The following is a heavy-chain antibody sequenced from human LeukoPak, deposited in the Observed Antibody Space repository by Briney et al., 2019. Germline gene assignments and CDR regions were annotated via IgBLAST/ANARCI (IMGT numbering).Heavy chain of an antibody. D-gene: IGHD3-10*01. Sequence: PGGSLRLSCAASGFTFSSYAMHWVRQAPGKGLEYVSAISSNGGSTYYANSVKGRFTISRDNSKNTLYLQMNSLRAEDTAVYYCAKEEFGSGSYYPSHFDYWGQGTLVTVSS. CDR3: AKEEFGSGSYYPSHFDY. J-gene: IGHJ4*02. CDR2: ISSNGGST. V-gene: IGHV3-64*01. CDR1: GFTFSSYA.